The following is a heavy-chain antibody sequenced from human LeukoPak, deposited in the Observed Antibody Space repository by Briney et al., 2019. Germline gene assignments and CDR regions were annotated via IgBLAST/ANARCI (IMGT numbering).Heavy chain of an antibody. CDR1: GGSISSYY. D-gene: IGHD7-27*01. CDR2: IYYSGST. J-gene: IGHJ4*02. CDR3: ARHRNWGYFDY. V-gene: IGHV4-59*08. Sequence: SETLSLTCTVSGGSISSYYWSWIRQPPGKGLEWIGYIYYSGSTNYNPSHKSRVTISVDTSKNQFSLKLSSVTAADTAVYYCARHRNWGYFDYWGQGTLVTVSS.